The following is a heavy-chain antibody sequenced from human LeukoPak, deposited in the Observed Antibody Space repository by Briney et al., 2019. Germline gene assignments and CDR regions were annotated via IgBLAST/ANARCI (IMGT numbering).Heavy chain of an antibody. V-gene: IGHV3-9*01. CDR2: FSWNSGAI. D-gene: IGHD2-15*01. J-gene: IGHJ4*02. Sequence: PGGPLRLSCAASGLTFDDYALHWVRQAPGKGLEWVSGFSWNSGAIGYADSVKGRFTISRDNAKSSLYLQMNSLRAEDTALYFCARRYCSGGSCYYFDYWGQGTLATVSS. CDR1: GLTFDDYA. CDR3: ARRYCSGGSCYYFDY.